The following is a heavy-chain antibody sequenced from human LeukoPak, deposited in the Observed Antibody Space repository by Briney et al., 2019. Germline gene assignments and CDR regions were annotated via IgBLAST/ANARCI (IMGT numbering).Heavy chain of an antibody. CDR2: ISYDGSNK. J-gene: IGHJ4*02. CDR1: GFTFSSYG. D-gene: IGHD6-19*01. V-gene: IGHV3-30*03. CDR3: VRLYSSGWYLDY. Sequence: GGSLSLSCAASGFTFSSYGMHWVRQAPGKGLEWVAVISYDGSNKYYADSVEGRFTISRDNSKNTLYLQMNSLRAEDTAVYYCVRLYSSGWYLDYWGQGTLVTVSS.